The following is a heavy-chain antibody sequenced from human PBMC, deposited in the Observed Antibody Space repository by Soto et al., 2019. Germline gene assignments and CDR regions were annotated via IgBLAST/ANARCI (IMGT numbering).Heavy chain of an antibody. J-gene: IGHJ5*02. CDR3: ARSNSGYYKWFDP. CDR2: IYYSGST. Sequence: PSETLSLTCTVSGGSISSGGYYWSWIRQHPGKGLEWIANIYYSGSTYCNPSLKSRVAISVDTSKNQFSLKLSSVTAADTAIYYCARSNSGYYKWFDPWGQGTLVTVSS. CDR1: GGSISSGGYY. V-gene: IGHV4-39*01. D-gene: IGHD3-22*01.